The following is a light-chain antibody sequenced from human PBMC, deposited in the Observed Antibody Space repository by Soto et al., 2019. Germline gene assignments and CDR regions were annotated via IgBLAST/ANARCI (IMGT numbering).Light chain of an antibody. CDR3: QQYNNWPPIT. CDR2: GAS. Sequence: EIVMTQSPATLFVSQGEGATLSCRASQRVSSNLAWYQQKPGQAPRLLIYGASTRATGIPARFSGSGSGTEFTLTISSLQSEDFAVYYCQQYNNWPPITFGQGTRLEIK. J-gene: IGKJ5*01. V-gene: IGKV3-15*01. CDR1: QRVSSN.